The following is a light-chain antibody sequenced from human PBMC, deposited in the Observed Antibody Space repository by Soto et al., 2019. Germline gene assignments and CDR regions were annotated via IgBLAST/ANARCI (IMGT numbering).Light chain of an antibody. J-gene: IGLJ2*01. CDR1: SSDVGSYNL. CDR3: CSYAGSSSHVV. Sequence: QSALTQPASVSGSPGQSITISGTGTSSDVGSYNLVSWYQQHPVKAPKLMIYEGSKRPSGVSNRFSGSKSGNTASLTISGLQAEDEADYYCCSYAGSSSHVVFGGGTKLTVL. V-gene: IGLV2-23*01. CDR2: EGS.